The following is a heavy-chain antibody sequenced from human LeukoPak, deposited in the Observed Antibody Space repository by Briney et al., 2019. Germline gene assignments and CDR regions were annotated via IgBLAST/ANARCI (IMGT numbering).Heavy chain of an antibody. CDR2: IHNTGST. V-gene: IGHV4-34*01. CDR3: ARYGGDVGYWFFDL. J-gene: IGHJ2*01. D-gene: IGHD2-21*01. CDR1: GGSLSGNY. Sequence: SETLSLTCAVSGGSLSGNYWTWVRQFPGKGLEWIGEIHNTGSTNYNPSLKSRVTISLDTSKSQFSLRLSSVTAADTAVYYCARYGGDVGYWFFDLWGRGALVTVSS.